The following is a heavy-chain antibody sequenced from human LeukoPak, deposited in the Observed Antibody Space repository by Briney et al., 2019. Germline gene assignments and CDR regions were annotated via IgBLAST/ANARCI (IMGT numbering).Heavy chain of an antibody. V-gene: IGHV3-23*01. J-gene: IGHJ3*01. CDR3: AKDKTTVTPRGLDV. CDR2: ISGSGGTT. CDR1: GFTFSSYA. D-gene: IGHD4-17*01. Sequence: GGSLRLSCTASGFTFSSYAMSWVRQAPGKGLEWVSAISGSGGTTYYADPVKGRFTISRDNSKNTLYLQMNSLRAEDTAVYYCAKDKTTVTPRGLDVWGQGTMVTVSS.